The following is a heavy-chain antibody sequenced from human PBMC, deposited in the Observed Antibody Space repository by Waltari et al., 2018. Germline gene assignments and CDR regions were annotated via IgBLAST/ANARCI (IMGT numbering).Heavy chain of an antibody. D-gene: IGHD3-3*01. CDR1: GFTFSGNW. V-gene: IGHV3-7*01. CDR3: VRHGFWNFDF. CDR2: KKEDGRKK. J-gene: IGHJ4*02. Sequence: EVQLVESGGGLVQPGGSLRLSCAGSGFTFSGNWMAWVRQAPGKGREWGANKKEDGRKKNYVDAVDGRFTISRDNANNSLYLQMNSLRAEDTALYYCVRHGFWNFDFWGQGTLVTVSS.